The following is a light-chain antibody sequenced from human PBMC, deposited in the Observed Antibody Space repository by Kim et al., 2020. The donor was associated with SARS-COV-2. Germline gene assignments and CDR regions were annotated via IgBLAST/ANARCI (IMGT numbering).Light chain of an antibody. J-gene: IGKJ5*01. V-gene: IGKV3-15*01. CDR1: QSVSSN. CDR3: LQYYRYPVT. Sequence: EIVMTQSPATLSVSPGERATLSCRASQSVSSNLAWYQQKPGQAPRLLIYGASTRATGIPARFSGSGSGTEFTLTISSLQPEDFATYYCLQYYRYPVTFGQGTRLEIK. CDR2: GAS.